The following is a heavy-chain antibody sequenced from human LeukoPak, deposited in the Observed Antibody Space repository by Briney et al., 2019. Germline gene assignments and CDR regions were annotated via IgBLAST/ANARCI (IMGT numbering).Heavy chain of an antibody. Sequence: PSETLSLTCTVSGGSVSSTSYYWGWIRQPPGKGLEWIGSIYYSGNTYYNPSLKSRVTISVDTSKNQFSLKLSSVTAADTAVYYCARGDGSSWIRNWFDPWGQGTLVTVSS. CDR2: IYYSGNT. CDR1: GGSVSSTSYY. V-gene: IGHV4-39*07. J-gene: IGHJ5*02. D-gene: IGHD6-13*01. CDR3: ARGDGSSWIRNWFDP.